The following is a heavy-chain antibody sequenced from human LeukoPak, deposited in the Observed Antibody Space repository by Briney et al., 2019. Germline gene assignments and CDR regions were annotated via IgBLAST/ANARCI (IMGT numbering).Heavy chain of an antibody. V-gene: IGHV3-23*01. Sequence: GGSLRLSCAASGFTFSSYAMSWVRQAPGKGLEWVSAISGSGGSTYYADSVKGRFTISRDNSKNTLYLQMNSLRAEDTAVYYCAKVWTITMVRGVITPWGQGTLVTVSS. CDR1: GFTFSSYA. CDR3: AKVWTITMVRGVITP. D-gene: IGHD3-10*01. J-gene: IGHJ5*02. CDR2: ISGSGGST.